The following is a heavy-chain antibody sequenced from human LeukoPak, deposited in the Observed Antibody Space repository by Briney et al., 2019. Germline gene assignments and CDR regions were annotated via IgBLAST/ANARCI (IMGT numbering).Heavy chain of an antibody. D-gene: IGHD3-9*01. J-gene: IGHJ5*02. CDR2: IYHSGST. CDR3: ARLDYDILTGYYNVEWFDP. CDR1: GYSISSGYY. V-gene: IGHV4-38-2*02. Sequence: PSETLSLTCTVSGYSISSGYYWGWIRQPPGKGLEWIGSIYHSGSTNYNPSLKSRVTISVDTSKNQFSLKLSSVTAADTAVYYCARLDYDILTGYYNVEWFDPWGQGTLVTVSS.